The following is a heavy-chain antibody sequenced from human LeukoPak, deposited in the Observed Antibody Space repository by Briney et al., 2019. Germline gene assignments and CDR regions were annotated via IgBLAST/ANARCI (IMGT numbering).Heavy chain of an antibody. CDR3: ARPITMIAKIGAFDI. Sequence: GGSLRLSCAASGFTFSSYSMNWVRQAPGKGLEWVSSISSSSSYIYYADSVKGRFTISRDNAKNSLYLQMDSLRAEDTAVYYCARPITMIAKIGAFDIWGQGTMVTVSS. J-gene: IGHJ3*02. CDR2: ISSSSSYI. D-gene: IGHD3-22*01. CDR1: GFTFSSYS. V-gene: IGHV3-21*01.